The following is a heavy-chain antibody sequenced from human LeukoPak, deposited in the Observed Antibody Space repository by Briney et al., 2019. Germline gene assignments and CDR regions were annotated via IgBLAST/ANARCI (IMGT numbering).Heavy chain of an antibody. V-gene: IGHV5-51*01. Sequence: GESLRISCKASGYTFTHQWIGWVRQMSGSGLEWMGIIYPRDSDTIYSPSFQGHVTISADTSINTAYLEWSSLEASDTAIYYCARHSDVIGAIWGQGTLITVSS. CDR2: IYPRDSDT. CDR3: ARHSDVIGAI. J-gene: IGHJ4*02. D-gene: IGHD3-10*01. CDR1: GYTFTHQW.